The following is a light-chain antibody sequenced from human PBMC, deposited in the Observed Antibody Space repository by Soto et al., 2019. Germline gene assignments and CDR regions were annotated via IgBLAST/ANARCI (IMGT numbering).Light chain of an antibody. CDR2: VNSDGSH. J-gene: IGLJ2*01. CDR3: QTWGTVGV. V-gene: IGLV4-69*02. Sequence: QLVLTQPPSASASLGASVKLTCTLSSGHSSNAISWHQQQPEKGPRFLMKVNSDGSHSKGDGIPDRFSGSSSGAERYLTISSLQSEDEADYYCQTWGTVGVFGGGTQLTVL. CDR1: SGHSSNA.